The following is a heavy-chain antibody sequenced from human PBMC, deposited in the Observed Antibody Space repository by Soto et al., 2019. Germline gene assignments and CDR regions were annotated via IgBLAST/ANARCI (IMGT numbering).Heavy chain of an antibody. V-gene: IGHV3-48*01. CDR3: ARHPERIAQIGWFDP. CDR1: GFTFSSYS. D-gene: IGHD6-13*01. Sequence: GGSLRLSCAASGFTFSSYSMNWARQAPGKGLEWVSYISSSSSTIYYADSVKGRFTISRDNAKNSLYLQMNSLRAEDTAVYYCARHPERIAQIGWFDPRGQRTLGTRSS. CDR2: ISSSSSTI. J-gene: IGHJ5*02.